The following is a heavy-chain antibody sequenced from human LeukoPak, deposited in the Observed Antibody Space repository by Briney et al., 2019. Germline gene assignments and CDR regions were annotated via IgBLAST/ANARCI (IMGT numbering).Heavy chain of an antibody. CDR3: ARGRYCSGGSCPSNWFDP. CDR1: GGSISSGGYS. D-gene: IGHD2-15*01. CDR2: IYRSGST. V-gene: IGHV4-30-2*01. J-gene: IGHJ5*02. Sequence: PSETLSLTCAVSGGSISSGGYSWSWIRQPPGKGLEWIGYIYRSGSTYYNPSLKSRVTISVDRSKNQFSLKLSSVTAADTAVYYCARGRYCSGGSCPSNWFDPWGQGTLVTVSS.